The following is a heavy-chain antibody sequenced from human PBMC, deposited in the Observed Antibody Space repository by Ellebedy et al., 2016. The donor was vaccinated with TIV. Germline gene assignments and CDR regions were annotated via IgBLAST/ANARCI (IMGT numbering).Heavy chain of an antibody. CDR3: ARGSSDYGEEYFQH. Sequence: GESLKISXAASGFTFSSYAMHWVRQAPGKGLEWVAVISYDGSNKYYADSVKGRFTISRDNSKNTLYLQMNSLRAEDTAVYYCARGSSDYGEEYFQHWGQGTLVTVSS. V-gene: IGHV3-30-3*01. CDR1: GFTFSSYA. CDR2: ISYDGSNK. J-gene: IGHJ1*01. D-gene: IGHD4-17*01.